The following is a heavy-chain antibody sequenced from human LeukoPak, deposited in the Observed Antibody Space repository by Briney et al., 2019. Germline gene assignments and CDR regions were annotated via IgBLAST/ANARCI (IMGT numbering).Heavy chain of an antibody. CDR2: INHSGST. CDR3: ARGSVTTHYYYYMDV. Sequence: SETLSLTCAVYGGSFSGYYWSWIRQPPGKGLEWIGEINHSGSTNYNPSLKSRVTMSVDTSKNQFSLKLSSVTAADTAVYYCARGSVTTHYYYYMDVWGKGTTVTVSS. D-gene: IGHD4-11*01. J-gene: IGHJ6*03. CDR1: GGSFSGYY. V-gene: IGHV4-34*01.